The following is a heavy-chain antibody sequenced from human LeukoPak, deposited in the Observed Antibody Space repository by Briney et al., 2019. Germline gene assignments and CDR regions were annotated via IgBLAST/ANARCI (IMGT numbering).Heavy chain of an antibody. CDR1: GFTVSSNY. D-gene: IGHD6-25*01. Sequence: PGGSLRLSCAASGFTVSSNYMSWVRRAPGKGLEWVSAISGSGGSTYYADSVKGRFTISRDNSKNTLYLQMNSLRAEDTAVYYCAKGLGSGDYWGQGTLVTVSS. V-gene: IGHV3-23*01. CDR2: ISGSGGST. CDR3: AKGLGSGDY. J-gene: IGHJ4*02.